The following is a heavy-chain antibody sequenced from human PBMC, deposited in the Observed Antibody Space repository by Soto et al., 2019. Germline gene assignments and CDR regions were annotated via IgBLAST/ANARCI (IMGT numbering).Heavy chain of an antibody. CDR2: ISYDGSNK. J-gene: IGHJ6*02. CDR3: AFSLSGIYYYYGMDV. Sequence: GGSLRLSCAASGFTFSSYGMHWVRQAPGKGLEWVAVISYDGSNKYYADSVKGRFTISRDNSKNTLDLQMNSLRAEDTAVYYCAFSLSGIYYYYGMDVWGQGTTVTVSS. V-gene: IGHV3-30*03. D-gene: IGHD2-15*01. CDR1: GFTFSSYG.